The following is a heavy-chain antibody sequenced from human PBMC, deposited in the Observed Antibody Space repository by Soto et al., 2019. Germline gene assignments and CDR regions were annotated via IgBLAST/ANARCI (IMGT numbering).Heavy chain of an antibody. D-gene: IGHD2-8*01. V-gene: IGHV4-61*01. Sequence: PSETLSLTCTVSGGSVTSDSYYWSSIRQPPGKGREGIGDIYHQGSTNHNPSLKSRGTISVHTSKAPFSLKLSSVTAADTAGYYCARDFGGCNGRSSYYHGLDDWGQGXTVTVSS. CDR1: GGSVTSDSYY. J-gene: IGHJ6*02. CDR2: IYHQGST. CDR3: ARDFGGCNGRSSYYHGLDD.